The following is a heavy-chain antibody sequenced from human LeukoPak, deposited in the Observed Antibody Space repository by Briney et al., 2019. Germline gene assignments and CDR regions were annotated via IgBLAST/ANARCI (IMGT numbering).Heavy chain of an antibody. D-gene: IGHD3-10*02. Sequence: PGGSLRLSCAASGFTFSSYWMHWVRQAPGKGLVWVSRINSDGSSTSYADSVKGRFTISRDNAKNTLYLQMNSLRAEDTAVYYCAREPAVHDYFDFWGPGTLVTVSS. CDR3: AREPAVHDYFDF. J-gene: IGHJ4*02. V-gene: IGHV3-74*01. CDR2: INSDGSST. CDR1: GFTFSSYW.